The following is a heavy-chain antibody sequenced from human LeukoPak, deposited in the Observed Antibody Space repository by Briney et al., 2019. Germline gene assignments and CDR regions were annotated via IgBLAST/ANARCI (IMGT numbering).Heavy chain of an antibody. D-gene: IGHD3-3*01. CDR3: AGRLWSGYYTDYYGMDV. CDR1: GGSFSGYY. V-gene: IGHV4-59*01. Sequence: SETLSLTCAVYGGSFSGYYWSWIRQPPGKGLEWIGYIYYSGSTNYNPSLKSRVTISVDTSKNQFSLKLSSVTAADTAVYYCAGRLWSGYYTDYYGMDVWGQGTTVTVSS. CDR2: IYYSGST. J-gene: IGHJ6*02.